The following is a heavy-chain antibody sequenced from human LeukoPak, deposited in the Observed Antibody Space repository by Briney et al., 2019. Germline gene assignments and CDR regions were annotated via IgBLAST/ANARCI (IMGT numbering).Heavy chain of an antibody. Sequence: GASVKVSCKASGYTFTSYYMHWVRQAPGQGLEWMGIINPSGGSTSYAQKFQGRVTMTRDTSKNQFSLKLSSVTAADTAVYYCARGRYYYDSSGYPEIGGYFDYWGQGTLVTVSS. CDR3: ARGRYYYDSSGYPEIGGYFDY. CDR1: GYTFTSYY. CDR2: INPSGGST. J-gene: IGHJ4*02. V-gene: IGHV1-46*01. D-gene: IGHD3-22*01.